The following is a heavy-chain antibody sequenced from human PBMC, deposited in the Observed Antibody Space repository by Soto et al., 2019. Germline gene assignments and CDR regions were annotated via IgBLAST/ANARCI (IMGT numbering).Heavy chain of an antibody. D-gene: IGHD2-2*01. CDR3: ARQPPYCSSTSCYREFDY. CDR2: IIPILGIA. J-gene: IGHJ4*02. Sequence: SVKVSCKASGGTFSSYTISWVRQAPGQGLEWMGRIIPILGIANYAQKFQGRVTITADKSTSTAYMELSSLRSEDTAVYYCARQPPYCSSTSCYREFDYWGQGTLVTVSS. V-gene: IGHV1-69*02. CDR1: GGTFSSYT.